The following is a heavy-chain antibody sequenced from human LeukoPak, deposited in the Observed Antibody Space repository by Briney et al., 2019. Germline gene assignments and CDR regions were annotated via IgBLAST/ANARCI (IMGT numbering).Heavy chain of an antibody. J-gene: IGHJ4*02. CDR2: IKQDGSEK. D-gene: IGHD3-22*01. CDR3: AKDRYYDSSGSFDY. CDR1: GFTFSSYW. V-gene: IGHV3-7*03. Sequence: GGSLRLSCAASGFTFSSYWMSWVRQAPGKGLEWVANIKQDGSEKYYVDSVKGRFTISRDNAKNSLYLQMNSLRAEDTALYYCAKDRYYDSSGSFDYWGQGTLVTVSS.